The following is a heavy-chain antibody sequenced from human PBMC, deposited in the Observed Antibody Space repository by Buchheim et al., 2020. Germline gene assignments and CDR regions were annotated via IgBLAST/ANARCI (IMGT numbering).Heavy chain of an antibody. CDR2: INHSGST. Sequence: QVQLQESGPGLVKPSQTLSLTCTVSGGSISSGGYYWSWIRQHPGKGLEWIGEINHSGSTNYNPSLKSRVTISVDTSKNQFSLKLSSVTAADTAVYYCARGRGVSNYVYHGMDVWGQGTT. J-gene: IGHJ6*02. D-gene: IGHD4-11*01. CDR1: GGSISSGGYY. V-gene: IGHV4-31*03. CDR3: ARGRGVSNYVYHGMDV.